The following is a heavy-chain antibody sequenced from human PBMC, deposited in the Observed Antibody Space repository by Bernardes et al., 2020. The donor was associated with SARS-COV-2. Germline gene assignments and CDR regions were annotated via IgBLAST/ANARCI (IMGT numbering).Heavy chain of an antibody. CDR3: SGGAGYRPDY. J-gene: IGHJ4*02. V-gene: IGHV4-4*07. Sequence: SESLPVRCTFSGGSISSYYLSWIQKPAGKGLEWIGRIYTTGSTNYNPSLKSRVTMSVDTSKNQFSLKLSSVTAADTAVYYCSGGAGYRPDYWGQGTLVTVSS. CDR1: GGSISSYY. CDR2: IYTTGST. D-gene: IGHD3-16*01.